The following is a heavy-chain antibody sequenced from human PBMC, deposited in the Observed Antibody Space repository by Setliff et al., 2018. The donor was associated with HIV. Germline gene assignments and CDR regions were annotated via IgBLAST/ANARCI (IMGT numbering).Heavy chain of an antibody. CDR3: AKDPRAAVATICDY. J-gene: IGHJ4*02. D-gene: IGHD5-12*01. CDR1: GFTFSSYT. V-gene: IGHV3-30*04. CDR2: ISYDGSDK. Sequence: GGSLRLSCAVSGFTFSSYTMHWVRQAPVKGLEWVAVISYDGSDKYYADSVKGRFTISRDNSKNTLYLQMNSLRAEDTAVYYCAKDPRAAVATICDYWGQGTLVTVSS.